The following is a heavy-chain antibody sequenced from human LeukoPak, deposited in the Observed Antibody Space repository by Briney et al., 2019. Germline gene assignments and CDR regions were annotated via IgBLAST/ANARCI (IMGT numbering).Heavy chain of an antibody. V-gene: IGHV3-33*01. CDR1: GFTFGSHA. CDR3: ARDGQQLAPYAMDV. Sequence: GRSLRLSCAASGFTFGSHAVHWVRQAPGKGLEWLAQICYDGSNKYYVDSVKGRFTTSRDNSKNTVYLQMHSPRAEATAVYSCARDGQQLAPYAMDVWGQGATVTVSS. CDR2: ICYDGSNK. D-gene: IGHD6-13*01. J-gene: IGHJ6*02.